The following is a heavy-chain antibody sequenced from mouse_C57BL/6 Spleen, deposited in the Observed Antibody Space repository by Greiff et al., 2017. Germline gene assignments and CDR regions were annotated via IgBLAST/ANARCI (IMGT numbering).Heavy chain of an antibody. Sequence: EVKLVESGGGLVKPGGSLKLSCAASGFTFSDYGMHWVRQAPEKGLEWVAYISSGSSTIYYADTVKGRFTISRDNAKNTLFLQMTSLRSEDTAMYYCARKRLLLYYFDYWGQGTTLTVSA. V-gene: IGHV5-17*01. CDR2: ISSGSSTI. J-gene: IGHJ2*01. D-gene: IGHD2-3*01. CDR1: GFTFSDYG. CDR3: ARKRLLLYYFDY.